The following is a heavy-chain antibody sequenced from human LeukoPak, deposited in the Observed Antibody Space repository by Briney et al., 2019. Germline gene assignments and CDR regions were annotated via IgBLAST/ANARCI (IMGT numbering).Heavy chain of an antibody. J-gene: IGHJ4*02. CDR1: GFTVSSNY. CDR3: ASQGWDCSSTSCYYY. CDR2: IYSGGST. Sequence: PRGSLRLSCAASGFTVSSNYMSWVRQAPGKGLEWVSVIYSGGSTYYADSVKGRFTISRDNSKNTLYLQMNSLRAEDTAVYYCASQGWDCSSTSCYYYWGQGTLVTVSS. D-gene: IGHD2-2*01. V-gene: IGHV3-53*01.